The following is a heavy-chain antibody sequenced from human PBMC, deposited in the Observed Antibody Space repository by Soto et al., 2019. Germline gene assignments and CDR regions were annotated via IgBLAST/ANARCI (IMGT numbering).Heavy chain of an antibody. D-gene: IGHD6-6*01. CDR2: IDPSDSYT. Sequence: GESLKISCKGSGYSFTSYWISWVRQMPGKGLEWTGRIDPSDSYTNYSPSFQGHVTISADKSISTAYLQWSSLKASDTAMYYCARLSSSSDYYYGMDVWGQGTTVTVSS. CDR3: ARLSSSSDYYYGMDV. J-gene: IGHJ6*01. V-gene: IGHV5-10-1*01. CDR1: GYSFTSYW.